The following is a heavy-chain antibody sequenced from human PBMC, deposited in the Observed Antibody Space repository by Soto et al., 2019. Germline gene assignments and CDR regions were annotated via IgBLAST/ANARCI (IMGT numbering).Heavy chain of an antibody. Sequence: LRLSCAASGFTLSNAYMSWVRQAAGKGLEWVGRIKTKAEGGTTDYAAPVKGRFTISRDDSKSTLYLQMDSLKTEDTAVYYCTTVTVIDVHSDLWGQGILVTVSS. CDR2: IKTKAEGGTT. CDR1: GFTLSNAY. D-gene: IGHD4-17*01. V-gene: IGHV3-15*01. J-gene: IGHJ5*02. CDR3: TTVTVIDVHSDL.